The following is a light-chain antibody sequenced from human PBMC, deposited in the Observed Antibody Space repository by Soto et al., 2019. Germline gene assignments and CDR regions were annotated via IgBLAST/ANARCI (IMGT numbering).Light chain of an antibody. V-gene: IGKV3-20*01. CDR2: GAS. CDR1: QSVSSDY. J-gene: IGKJ2*01. Sequence: EIVLTQSPGTLSLSPGERATLSCRASQSVSSDYLAWYQKKPGQAPRLLIYGASSRTTGIPDRFSGGGSGTDFTLTISRLEPEDFAVYYCQQYGSSSLYTFGQGTKVDIK. CDR3: QQYGSSSLYT.